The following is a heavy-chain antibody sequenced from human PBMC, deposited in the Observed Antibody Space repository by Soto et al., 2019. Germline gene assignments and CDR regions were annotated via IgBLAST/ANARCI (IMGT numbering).Heavy chain of an antibody. CDR3: ARHDYGDYVHFDY. CDR1: GGSISSGCYY. V-gene: IGHV4-31*03. CDR2: IYYSGCA. J-gene: IGHJ4*02. D-gene: IGHD4-17*01. Sequence: TLSLTCTFSGGSISSGCYYWSWIRQHPGKGLEWIGYIYYSGCAYYNPSLKSRVTISVDTSKNQFYLKLSSVTAADTAVYYCARHDYGDYVHFDYWGQGTLVTVSS.